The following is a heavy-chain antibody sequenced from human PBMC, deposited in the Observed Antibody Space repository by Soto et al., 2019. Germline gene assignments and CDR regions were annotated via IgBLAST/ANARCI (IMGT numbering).Heavy chain of an antibody. CDR3: ARRGYYAISALDI. V-gene: IGHV4-39*01. CDR2: IYYSGST. D-gene: IGHD2-8*01. CDR1: GGSISSSSYY. Sequence: SETLSLTCTVSGGSISSSSYYCGWIRQPPGKGLEWIGSIYYSGSTYYNPSLKSRVTISVDTSKNQFSLKLSSVTAADTAVYYCARRGYYAISALDIWGQGTMVNVSS. J-gene: IGHJ3*02.